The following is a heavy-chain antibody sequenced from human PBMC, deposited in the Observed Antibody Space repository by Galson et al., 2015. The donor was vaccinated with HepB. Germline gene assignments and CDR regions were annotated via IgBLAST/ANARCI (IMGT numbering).Heavy chain of an antibody. Sequence: SLRLSRAASGFTFSNFAMSWVRQAPGKGLEWVSGINGGGATTYYADSVKGRFTISRDNSKNTLYLQMNSLRADDTAVYYCAINPSTLLTPDDYWGQGTLVTVSS. J-gene: IGHJ4*02. D-gene: IGHD3-10*01. CDR2: INGGGATT. CDR1: GFTFSNFA. V-gene: IGHV3-23*01. CDR3: AINPSTLLTPDDY.